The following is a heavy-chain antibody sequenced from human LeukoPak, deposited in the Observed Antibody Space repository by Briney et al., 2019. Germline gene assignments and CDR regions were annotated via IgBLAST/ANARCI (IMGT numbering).Heavy chain of an antibody. J-gene: IGHJ4*02. CDR3: ARYYYDPSGYYYMDY. Sequence: GGSLRLSCAASGFTFSSYWMHWVRQAPGKGLVWVSRINSDGSTTTYADSVKGRFTISRDNAKNTLYLQMSSLGAEDRAVYYCARYYYDPSGYYYMDYWGQGTLVTVSS. D-gene: IGHD3-22*01. CDR1: GFTFSSYW. CDR2: INSDGSTT. V-gene: IGHV3-74*01.